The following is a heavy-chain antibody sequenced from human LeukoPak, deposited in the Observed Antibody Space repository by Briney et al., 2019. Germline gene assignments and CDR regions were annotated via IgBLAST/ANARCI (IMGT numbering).Heavy chain of an antibody. CDR3: AREGRYYGSGSHRDGFDI. J-gene: IGHJ3*02. Sequence: GGSLRLSCGASGFTFSRYAMNWVRQAPGKGLEWVSYITSSGSTIYYADSVKGRFTISRHNAKNSLYLQMNSLRAEDTAVYYCAREGRYYGSGSHRDGFDIWGQGTMVTVSS. D-gene: IGHD3-10*01. V-gene: IGHV3-48*03. CDR2: ITSSGSTI. CDR1: GFTFSRYA.